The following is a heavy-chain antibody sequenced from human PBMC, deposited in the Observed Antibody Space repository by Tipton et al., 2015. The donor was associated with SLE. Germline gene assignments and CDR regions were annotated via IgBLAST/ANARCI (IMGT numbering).Heavy chain of an antibody. Sequence: SLRLSCAASGFSFSSHAMNWVRQAPGKGLEWVSSIVDTGEYTYYLDSVKGRFTISRDNSQNTLYLQMNSLRDEDTAVYYCARDGSPPYYYYYMDVWGKGTTVTVSS. CDR1: GFSFSSHA. CDR3: ARDGSPPYYYYYMDV. D-gene: IGHD2-2*03. J-gene: IGHJ6*03. CDR2: IVDTGEYT. V-gene: IGHV3-23*01.